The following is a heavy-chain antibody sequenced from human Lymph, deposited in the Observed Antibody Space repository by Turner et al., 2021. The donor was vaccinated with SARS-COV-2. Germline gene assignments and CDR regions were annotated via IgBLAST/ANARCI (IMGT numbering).Heavy chain of an antibody. Sequence: QVQLVQSGAEVKKPGSSVKVSCKASGGTFSSNAISWVRQAPGQGLGWWGGTMPCVGRENQHKKSQGRVRIPAEKSRSKAYMELSNRRSEETAVNYCASAGGGRYFYFDYWGQGTLVTVSS. CDR2: TMPCVGRE. D-gene: IGHD1-26*01. J-gene: IGHJ4*02. CDR3: ASAGGGRYFYFDY. V-gene: IGHV1-69*10. CDR1: GGTFSSNA.